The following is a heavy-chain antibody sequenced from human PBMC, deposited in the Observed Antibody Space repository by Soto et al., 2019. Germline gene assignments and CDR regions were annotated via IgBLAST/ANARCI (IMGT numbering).Heavy chain of an antibody. Sequence: GGSLRLSCAASGFTFSIYAMHWVHQAPGKGLEYVSAISYDGTITYYADSVKGRFTISRDDSRNTVYLQMGSLRPEDMAVYYCARGSYYSSGTIHRPYDYWGQGTLVTVSS. J-gene: IGHJ4*02. D-gene: IGHD3-10*01. CDR1: GFTFSIYA. V-gene: IGHV3-64*02. CDR2: ISYDGTIT. CDR3: ARGSYYSSGTIHRPYDY.